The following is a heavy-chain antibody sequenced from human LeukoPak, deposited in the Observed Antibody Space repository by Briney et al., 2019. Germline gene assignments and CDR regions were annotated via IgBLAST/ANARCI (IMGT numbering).Heavy chain of an antibody. Sequence: PGGSLRLSCAASGFTFSSYAMSWVRQAPGKGLEWVSAISGSGGSTYYADSVKGRFTISRDNSKNTLYLQMNSLRAEDTAVYYCAKDISRRLGELSSHVGGQGTLVTVSS. CDR1: GFTFSSYA. D-gene: IGHD3-16*02. J-gene: IGHJ4*02. CDR3: AKDISRRLGELSSHV. CDR2: ISGSGGST. V-gene: IGHV3-23*01.